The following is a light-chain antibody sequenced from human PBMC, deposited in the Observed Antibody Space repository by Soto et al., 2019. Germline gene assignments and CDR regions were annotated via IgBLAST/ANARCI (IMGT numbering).Light chain of an antibody. V-gene: IGLV2-23*03. J-gene: IGLJ2*01. CDR1: SSDVGSYNL. CDR3: CSYAGSSTFL. Sequence: QSALTQPASVSGSPGQSITISCTGTSSDVGSYNLVSWYQQHPGKAPKLMIYEGSKRPSGVSNCFSGSKSGNTASLTISGLQAEDEADYYCCSYAGSSTFLFGGGTKLTVL. CDR2: EGS.